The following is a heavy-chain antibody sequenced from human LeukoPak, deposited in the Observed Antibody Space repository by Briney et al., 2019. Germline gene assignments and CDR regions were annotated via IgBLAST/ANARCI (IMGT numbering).Heavy chain of an antibody. CDR2: IYYSGST. CDR1: GGSVSSGSYY. J-gene: IGHJ4*02. Sequence: PSETLSLTCTGSGGSVSSGSYYWSWIRQPPGKGLEWIGYIYYSGSTNYNPSLKSRVTISVDTSKNQFSLKLSSVTAADTAVYYCARDGATPFDYWGQGTLVTVSS. D-gene: IGHD1-26*01. CDR3: ARDGATPFDY. V-gene: IGHV4-61*01.